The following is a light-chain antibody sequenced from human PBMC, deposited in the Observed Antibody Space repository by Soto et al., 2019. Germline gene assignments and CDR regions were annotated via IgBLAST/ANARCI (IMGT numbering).Light chain of an antibody. CDR2: DAS. J-gene: IGKJ1*01. CDR3: QQYNSPWT. Sequence: DIQMTQSPSTLSASVGDRVTITCRASQSISSWLAWYQQKPGKAPKLLIYDASSLESGVPSRFSGSGSGTEFPLTISSLQPDDFATYYCQQYNSPWTFGQGTKVEIK. V-gene: IGKV1-5*01. CDR1: QSISSW.